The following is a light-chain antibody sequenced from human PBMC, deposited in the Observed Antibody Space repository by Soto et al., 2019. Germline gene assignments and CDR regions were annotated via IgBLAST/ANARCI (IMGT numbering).Light chain of an antibody. CDR2: GAS. CDR1: QSVSSSY. V-gene: IGKV3-20*01. Sequence: EIVLTQSPGPLSLPPGERATLSCRANQSVSSSYLAWYQQKPGQAPRLLIYGASRRATGIQDRFSGSGSGTDFTLTISRLEPEDFAVYFCQQYGNSRWTFGQGTRVEIK. J-gene: IGKJ1*01. CDR3: QQYGNSRWT.